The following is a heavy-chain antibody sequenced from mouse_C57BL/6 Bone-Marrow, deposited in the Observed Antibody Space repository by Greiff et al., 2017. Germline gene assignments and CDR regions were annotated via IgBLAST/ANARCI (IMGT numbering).Heavy chain of an antibody. J-gene: IGHJ1*03. Sequence: VQLKESGPELVKPGASVKIPCKASGYTFTDYNMDWVKQSHGKSLEWIGDINPNNGGTIYNQKFKGKATLTVDKSSSTAYMELRSLTSEDTAVYYCARPLYDGYLHWYSDVWGTGTTVTVSS. CDR2: INPNNGGT. D-gene: IGHD2-3*01. V-gene: IGHV1-18*01. CDR1: GYTFTDYN. CDR3: ARPLYDGYLHWYSDV.